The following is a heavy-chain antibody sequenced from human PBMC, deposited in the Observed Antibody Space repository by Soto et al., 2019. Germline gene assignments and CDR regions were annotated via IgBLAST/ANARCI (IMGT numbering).Heavy chain of an antibody. J-gene: IGHJ4*02. V-gene: IGHV4-31*03. Sequence: PSETLSLTCTVSGGSISSGGYYWSWIRQHPGKGLEWIGYIYYSGSTYYNPSLKSRVTISVGTSKNQFSLKLSSVTAADTAVYYCARGPYDSSGGYFDYWGQGTLVTVSS. CDR1: GGSISSGGYY. CDR2: IYYSGST. D-gene: IGHD3-22*01. CDR3: ARGPYDSSGGYFDY.